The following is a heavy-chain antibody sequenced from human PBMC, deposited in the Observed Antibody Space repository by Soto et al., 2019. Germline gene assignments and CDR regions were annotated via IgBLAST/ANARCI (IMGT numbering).Heavy chain of an antibody. CDR2: IYYSGST. Sequence: SETLSLTCTVSGGSISSGDYYWSWIRQPPGKGLEWIGYIYYSGSTYYNPSLKSRVTISVDTSKNQFSLKLSSVTAADTAVYYCARDSPYYYDSSGYWYFDYWGQGTLVTVSS. J-gene: IGHJ4*02. D-gene: IGHD3-22*01. V-gene: IGHV4-30-4*01. CDR3: ARDSPYYYDSSGYWYFDY. CDR1: GGSISSGDYY.